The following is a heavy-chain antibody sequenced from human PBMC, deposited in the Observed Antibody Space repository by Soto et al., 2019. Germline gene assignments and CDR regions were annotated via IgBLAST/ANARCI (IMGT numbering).Heavy chain of an antibody. D-gene: IGHD4-17*01. CDR1: GITFSNYA. J-gene: IGHJ4*02. CDR3: ASTFPLRYGDPSGFDY. V-gene: IGHV3-23*01. CDR2: IVSSGGVT. Sequence: EVQLLESGGGLVQPGGSLRHSCAASGITFSNYAMYWVRLAPGKGLEWVSTIVSSGGVTYYAGSVKGRFTISRDNSKSTVYLQMDSLGAEDTAVYFCASTFPLRYGDPSGFDYWGQGTLVAVSS.